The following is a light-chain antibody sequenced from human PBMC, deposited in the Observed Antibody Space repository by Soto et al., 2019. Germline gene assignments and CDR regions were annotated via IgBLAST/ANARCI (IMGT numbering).Light chain of an antibody. Sequence: QSALTQPASVSGPPGQSITISCTGTSSDVGSYNLVSWYQQHPGKAPKLMIYEVSKRPSGVSNRFSGSKSGNTASLTISGLQAEDEADYYCCSYGGSSTPVVFGGGTKLTVL. CDR1: SSDVGSYNL. V-gene: IGLV2-23*02. CDR2: EVS. J-gene: IGLJ2*01. CDR3: CSYGGSSTPVV.